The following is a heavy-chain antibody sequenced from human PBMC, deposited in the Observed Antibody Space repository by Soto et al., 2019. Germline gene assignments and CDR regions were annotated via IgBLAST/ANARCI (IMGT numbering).Heavy chain of an antibody. Sequence: QVQLQESGPGLVKPSETLSLTCTVSGGSISSYYWSWIRQPPGKGLEWIRYIYYSGSTNYNPYLKSRVTISVYTSKNQFSLKLSSVTAADTAVYSCARRPQYGWFDPWGQGTLVTVSS. CDR2: IYYSGST. D-gene: IGHD4-17*01. CDR1: GGSISSYY. CDR3: ARRPQYGWFDP. J-gene: IGHJ5*02. V-gene: IGHV4-59*08.